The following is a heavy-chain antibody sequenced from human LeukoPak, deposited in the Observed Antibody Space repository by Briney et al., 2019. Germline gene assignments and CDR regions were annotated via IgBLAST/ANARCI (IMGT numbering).Heavy chain of an antibody. J-gene: IGHJ5*02. Sequence: ASVKVSCKASGYTFTSYDINWVRQATGQGLEWMGWMNPNSGNTGYAQKFQGRVTMTRNTSISTAYMELSSLRSEDTAVYYCARGLSCSSTGCYRWFDPWGQGTLVTVSS. CDR2: MNPNSGNT. CDR3: ARGLSCSSTGCYRWFDP. V-gene: IGHV1-8*01. CDR1: GYTFTSYD. D-gene: IGHD2-2*02.